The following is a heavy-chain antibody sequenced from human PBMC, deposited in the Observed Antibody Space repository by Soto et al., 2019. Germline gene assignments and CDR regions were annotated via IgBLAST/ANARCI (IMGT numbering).Heavy chain of an antibody. Sequence: QLQLQESGPGLVKPSETLSLTCTVSGGYISSGDYYWGWIRQPPGKGLEWIGSIYYSGSTYYNPSLKSRVTLSVDMSKNQLSLKLNSVTAADTAVYYCARHERRQLGHYTSYYGMDVWGQGTTVTVSS. CDR3: ARHERRQLGHYTSYYGMDV. D-gene: IGHD3-3*01. CDR1: GGYISSGDYY. CDR2: IYYSGST. J-gene: IGHJ6*02. V-gene: IGHV4-39*01.